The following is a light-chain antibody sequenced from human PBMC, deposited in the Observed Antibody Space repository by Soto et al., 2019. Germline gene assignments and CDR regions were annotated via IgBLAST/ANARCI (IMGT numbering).Light chain of an antibody. CDR2: GAS. J-gene: IGKJ1*01. V-gene: IGKV3-15*01. CDR1: QSVRNN. Sequence: EIVMSQSPATLSVSPGERVTLSCRASQSVRNNLAWYQQKPGQAPRLLIYGASTRATGIPARFSGSGSGTEFTLTISSLQSEDFAVYYCQHYNNWPPWTFGQGTKVEGK. CDR3: QHYNNWPPWT.